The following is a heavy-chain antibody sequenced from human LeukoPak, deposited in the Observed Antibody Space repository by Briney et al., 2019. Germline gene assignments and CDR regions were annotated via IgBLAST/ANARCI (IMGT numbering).Heavy chain of an antibody. Sequence: GGSLRLSCAASGFTFSSYSMNWVRQAPGKGLEWVSCISSSSSYIYYADSVKGRFTASRDDAKNSLYLQMDSLRAEDTAVYYCARGLGSIYRSSWSLFDYWGRGTLVTVSS. CDR1: GFTFSSYS. CDR3: ARGLGSIYRSSWSLFDY. J-gene: IGHJ4*02. D-gene: IGHD6-13*01. CDR2: ISSSSSYI. V-gene: IGHV3-21*01.